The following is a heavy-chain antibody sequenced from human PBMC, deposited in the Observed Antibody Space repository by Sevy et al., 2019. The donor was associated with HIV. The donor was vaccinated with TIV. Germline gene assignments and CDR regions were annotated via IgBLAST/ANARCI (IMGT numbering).Heavy chain of an antibody. CDR2: ISSSSNYI. J-gene: IGHJ6*02. Sequence: GGSLRLSCAASEFTFSTYAMNWVRQAPGKGLEWVSFISSSSNYIYYADSVKGRFTISRDNAKNLLFLQMNSLRAEDTAVYYCAKRLVSWDGMDVWGQGTTVTVSS. CDR1: EFTFSTYA. V-gene: IGHV3-21*01. CDR3: AKRLVSWDGMDV. D-gene: IGHD1-20*01.